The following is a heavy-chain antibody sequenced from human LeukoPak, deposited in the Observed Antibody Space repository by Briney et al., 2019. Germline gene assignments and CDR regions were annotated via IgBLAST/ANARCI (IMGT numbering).Heavy chain of an antibody. CDR1: GFTFSSYS. D-gene: IGHD2-2*01. Sequence: GGSPRLSCAASGFTFSSYSMNWVRQAPGKGLEWVSSISSSSSYIYYADSVKGRFTISRDNAKNSLYLQMNSLRAEDTAVYYCARDLRVVPATDAFDIWGQGTMVTVSS. V-gene: IGHV3-21*01. CDR3: ARDLRVVPATDAFDI. CDR2: ISSSSSYI. J-gene: IGHJ3*02.